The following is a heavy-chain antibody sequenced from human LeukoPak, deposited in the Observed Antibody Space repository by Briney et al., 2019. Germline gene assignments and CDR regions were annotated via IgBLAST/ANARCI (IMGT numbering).Heavy chain of an antibody. CDR1: GYTFTSYG. J-gene: IGHJ1*01. Sequence: ASVKVSCKASGYTFTSYGISWVRQAPRQGLEWMGWISAYNGNTNYAQKLQGRVTMTTDTSTSTAYMELRSLRSDDTAVYYCARPTHGAEYFQHWGQGTLVTVSS. V-gene: IGHV1-18*01. CDR2: ISAYNGNT. CDR3: ARPTHGAEYFQH.